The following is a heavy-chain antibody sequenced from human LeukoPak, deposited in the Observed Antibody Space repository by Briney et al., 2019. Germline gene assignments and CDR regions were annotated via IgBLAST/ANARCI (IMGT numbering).Heavy chain of an antibody. Sequence: GGSLRLSCAASGFTFSSYAMSWVRQAPGKGLEWVSAISGSGGSTYYADSVKGRFTISRDNSKNTLYLQMNSLRAEDTAVYYCAKEWGPHDYGDYTHFDYWGQGTLVTVSS. CDR1: GFTFSSYA. J-gene: IGHJ4*02. V-gene: IGHV3-23*01. CDR3: AKEWGPHDYGDYTHFDY. CDR2: ISGSGGST. D-gene: IGHD4-17*01.